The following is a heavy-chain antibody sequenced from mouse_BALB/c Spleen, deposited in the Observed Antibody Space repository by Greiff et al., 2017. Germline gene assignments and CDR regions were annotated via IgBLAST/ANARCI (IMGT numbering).Heavy chain of an antibody. CDR2: IYPGDGDT. V-gene: IGHV1-82*01. Sequence: VQLQQSGPELVKPGASVKISCKASGYAFSSSWMNWVKQRPGQGLEWIGRIYPGDGDTNYNGKFKGKATLTADKSSSTAYMQLSSLTSVDSAVYFCARSRYDDAMDYWGQGTSVTVSS. CDR1: GYAFSSSW. CDR3: ARSRYDDAMDY. D-gene: IGHD2-14*01. J-gene: IGHJ4*01.